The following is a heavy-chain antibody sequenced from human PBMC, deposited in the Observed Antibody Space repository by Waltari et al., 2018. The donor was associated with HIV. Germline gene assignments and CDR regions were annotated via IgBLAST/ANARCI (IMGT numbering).Heavy chain of an antibody. V-gene: IGHV4-39*01. Sequence: QVQLQESGPGLVKPSETLSLSCTVSGGSITSGYHYGWIRQPPGKHLEMIGSISDGGSTLYNPSSRSRVTRSVETSNNRFFRKMSSVTAADTALYSCARHWDCSVITHCSFDIWGQGTMVTVSS. CDR3: ARHWDCSVITHCSFDI. D-gene: IGHD3-22*01. CDR2: ISDGGST. CDR1: GGSITSGYHY. J-gene: IGHJ3*02.